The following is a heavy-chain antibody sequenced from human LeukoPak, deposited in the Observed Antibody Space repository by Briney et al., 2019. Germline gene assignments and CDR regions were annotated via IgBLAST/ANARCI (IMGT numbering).Heavy chain of an antibody. J-gene: IGHJ6*02. CDR1: GYTFTGYY. CDR3: ARDSLRYFDWLLYPYHYYGMDV. V-gene: IGHV1-2*02. D-gene: IGHD3-9*01. Sequence: ASVKVSCKASGYTFTGYYMHWVRQAPGQGLEWMGWINPNSGGTNYAQKFQGRVTMTRDTSISTAYMELSRLRSDDTAVYYYARDSLRYFDWLLYPYHYYGMDVWGQGTTVTVSS. CDR2: INPNSGGT.